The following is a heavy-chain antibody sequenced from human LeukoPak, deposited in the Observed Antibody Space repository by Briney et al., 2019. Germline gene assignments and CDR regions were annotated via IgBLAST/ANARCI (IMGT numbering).Heavy chain of an antibody. Sequence: SQTLSLTCAVSGGSISSGGYSWSWIRQPPGKGLEWIGYIYHSGSTYYNPSLRSRVTISVDRSKNQFSLKLSSVTAADTAVYYCARGDYYDSSGYHSWGQGTLATVSS. CDR1: GGSISSGGYS. CDR3: ARGDYYDSSGYHS. V-gene: IGHV4-30-2*01. CDR2: IYHSGST. J-gene: IGHJ5*02. D-gene: IGHD3-22*01.